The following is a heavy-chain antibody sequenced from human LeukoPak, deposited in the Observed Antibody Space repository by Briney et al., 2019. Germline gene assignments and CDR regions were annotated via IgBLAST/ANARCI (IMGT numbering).Heavy chain of an antibody. CDR1: GGSIRSYY. CDR2: IYYNGST. CDR3: ARGRSGWYTGGDY. D-gene: IGHD6-19*01. V-gene: IGHV4-59*01. J-gene: IGHJ4*02. Sequence: PSETLSLTCTVSGGSIRSYYWSWIRQPPGKGLEWIGYIYYNGSTNYNPSLKSRVTISVDTSKNQFSLKLSSVTAADTAVYYCARGRSGWYTGGDYWGQGTLVTVSS.